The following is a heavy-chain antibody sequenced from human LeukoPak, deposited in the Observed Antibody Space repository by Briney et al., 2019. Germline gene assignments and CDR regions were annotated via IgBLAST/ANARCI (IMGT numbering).Heavy chain of an antibody. CDR3: ARDSGTTGEVKFDP. V-gene: IGHV4-59*12. Sequence: SETLSLTCTVSGGSISRYYWSWLRQPPGKGLEWIGYISYTGSTTYNSSLKSRVTMSLDTSKNQFSLKLSSVTAADTAVYYCARDSGTTGEVKFDPWGQGTLVTVSS. D-gene: IGHD3-10*01. CDR2: ISYTGST. CDR1: GGSISRYY. J-gene: IGHJ5*02.